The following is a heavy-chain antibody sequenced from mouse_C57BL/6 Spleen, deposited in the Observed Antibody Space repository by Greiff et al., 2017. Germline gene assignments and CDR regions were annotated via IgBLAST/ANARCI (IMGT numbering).Heavy chain of an antibody. CDR3: ARNYGRDDYFDY. J-gene: IGHJ2*01. Sequence: QVQLQESGAELVRPGASVKLSCKASGYTFTDYYINWVKQRPGQGLEWIARIYPGSGNTYYNEKFKGKATLTAEKSSSTAYMQLSSLTSEDSAVYFCARNYGRDDYFDYWGQGTTLTVSS. CDR2: IYPGSGNT. CDR1: GYTFTDYY. V-gene: IGHV1-76*01. D-gene: IGHD1-1*01.